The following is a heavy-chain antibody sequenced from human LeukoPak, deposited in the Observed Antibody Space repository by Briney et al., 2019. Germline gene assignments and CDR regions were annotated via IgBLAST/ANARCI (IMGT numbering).Heavy chain of an antibody. J-gene: IGHJ4*02. D-gene: IGHD6-13*01. Sequence: GASVKVSCKASGYTFTSYYMHWVRQAPGQGLEWMGIINPSGGSTSYAQKFRGRVTMTRDTSTSTVYMELSSLRSEDTAVYYCAIRDPGYSSSLANFDYWGQGTLVTVSS. CDR1: GYTFTSYY. CDR2: INPSGGST. V-gene: IGHV1-46*03. CDR3: AIRDPGYSSSLANFDY.